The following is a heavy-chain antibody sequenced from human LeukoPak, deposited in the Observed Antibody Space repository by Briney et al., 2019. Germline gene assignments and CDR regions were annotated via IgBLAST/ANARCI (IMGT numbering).Heavy chain of an antibody. V-gene: IGHV3-30-3*01. CDR2: ISYDGSNK. CDR3: ARDPSGSYDGYFDY. Sequence: PGRSLRLSCAASGFTFSSCAMHWVRQAPGKGLEWVAVISYDGSNKYYADSVKGRFTISRDNSKNTLYLQMNSLRAEDTAVYYCARDPSGSYDGYFDYWGQGTLVTVSS. D-gene: IGHD1-26*01. J-gene: IGHJ4*02. CDR1: GFTFSSCA.